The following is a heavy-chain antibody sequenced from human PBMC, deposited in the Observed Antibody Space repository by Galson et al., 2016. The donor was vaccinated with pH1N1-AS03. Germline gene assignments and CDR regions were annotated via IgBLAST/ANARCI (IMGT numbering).Heavy chain of an antibody. J-gene: IGHJ1*01. CDR3: ARVREDSSWYPEYLQH. CDR1: GFTFSSYP. V-gene: IGHV3-30*04. D-gene: IGHD6-13*01. CDR2: ISYAGDNK. Sequence: SLRLSCAASGFTFSSYPMHWVRQAAGKGLEWVAVISYAGDNKEYADSVKGRFTISRDNSKNTLYLQMNSLRPDDTAVYYCARVREDSSWYPEYLQHWGQGTLVIVSS.